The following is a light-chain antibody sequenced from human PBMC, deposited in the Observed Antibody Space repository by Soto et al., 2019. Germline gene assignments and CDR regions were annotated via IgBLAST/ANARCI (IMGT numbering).Light chain of an antibody. V-gene: IGKV3-20*01. J-gene: IGKJ1*01. CDR1: ESVGNNY. CDR3: QQCAISPRT. Sequence: IVLTQSPGTLSLSPGERATLSCRASESVGNNYLTWYQQKPGQAPRLLIYGAYIRATGLPGSFSSSGAGTDFTLTITRLEPEDVAVYYCQQCAISPRTFGQGTRVEI. CDR2: GAY.